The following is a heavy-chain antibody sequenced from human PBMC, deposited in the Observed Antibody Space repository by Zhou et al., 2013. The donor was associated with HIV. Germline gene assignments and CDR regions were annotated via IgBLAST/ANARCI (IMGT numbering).Heavy chain of an antibody. V-gene: IGHV1-24*01. CDR3: ATAGITMVRGAPHENWFDP. D-gene: IGHD3-10*01. CDR2: FDPEDGET. CDR1: GYTLTELS. J-gene: IGHJ5*02. Sequence: QVQLVQSGAEVKKPGASVKVSCKVSGYTLTELSMHWVRQAPGKGLEWMGGFDPEDGETIYAQKFQGRVTMTEDTSTDTAYMELSSLRSEDTAVYYCATAGITMVRGAPHENWFDPWGQGTLVTVSS.